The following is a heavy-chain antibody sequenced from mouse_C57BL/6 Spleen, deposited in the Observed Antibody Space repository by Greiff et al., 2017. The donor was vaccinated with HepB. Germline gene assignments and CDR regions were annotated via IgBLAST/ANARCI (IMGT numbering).Heavy chain of an antibody. J-gene: IGHJ4*01. D-gene: IGHD3-1*01. CDR2: IYPGDGDT. CDR3: AESARYAMDY. V-gene: IGHV1-82*01. Sequence: VQLQQPGPELVKPGASVKISCKASGYAFSSSWMNWVKQRPGKGLEWIGRIYPGDGDTNYNGKFKGKATLTADKSSSTAYMQLSSLTSEDSAVYFCAESARYAMDYWGQGTSVTVSS. CDR1: GYAFSSSW.